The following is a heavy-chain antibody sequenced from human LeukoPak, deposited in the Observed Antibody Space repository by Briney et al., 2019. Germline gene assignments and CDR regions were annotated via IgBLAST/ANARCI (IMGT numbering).Heavy chain of an antibody. CDR3: AKGGYDSSGYLLS. V-gene: IGHV3-9*01. J-gene: IGHJ5*02. CDR2: ISWNSGSI. CDR1: GFTFDDYA. D-gene: IGHD3-22*01. Sequence: PGRSLRLSCAASGFTFDDYAMHWVRQAPGKGLEWVSGISWNSGSIGYADSVKGRFTISRDNAKNSLYLQMNSLRAEDTALYYCAKGGYDSSGYLLSWGQGTLVTVSS.